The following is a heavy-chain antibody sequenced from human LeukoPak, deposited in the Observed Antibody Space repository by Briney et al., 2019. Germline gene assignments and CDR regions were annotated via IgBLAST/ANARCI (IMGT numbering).Heavy chain of an antibody. V-gene: IGHV3-7*01. CDR1: GFTFSSYW. J-gene: IGHJ4*02. D-gene: IGHD4-17*01. CDR3: ARDGFYGDYVPDY. Sequence: GGSLRLSCAASGFTFSSYWMSWVRQAPGKGLEWVANIKQDGSEKYYVDSVKGRFTISRDNAKNSLYLQMNSLRAEDTAVYYCARDGFYGDYVPDYWGQGTLVTVSS. CDR2: IKQDGSEK.